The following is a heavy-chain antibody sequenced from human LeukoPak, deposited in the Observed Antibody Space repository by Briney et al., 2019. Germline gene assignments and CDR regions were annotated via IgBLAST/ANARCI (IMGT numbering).Heavy chain of an antibody. CDR3: AKDRSRIEVYYFDY. D-gene: IGHD2-15*01. V-gene: IGHV3-30*02. CDR2: IRYDGSNK. CDR1: GFTFSSYG. Sequence: PGGSLRLSCAASGFTFSSYGMHWVRQAPGKGLEWVAFIRYDGSNKYYADSVKGRFTISRDNSKNTLYLQMNSLRAEGTAVYYCAKDRSRIEVYYFDYWGQGTLVTVSS. J-gene: IGHJ4*02.